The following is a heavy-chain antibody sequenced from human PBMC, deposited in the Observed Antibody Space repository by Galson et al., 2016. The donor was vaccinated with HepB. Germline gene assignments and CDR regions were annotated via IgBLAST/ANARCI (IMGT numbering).Heavy chain of an antibody. CDR3: ARDYRHCGADPM. J-gene: IGHJ4*02. D-gene: IGHD2-21*02. CDR1: GFTFSTYA. Sequence: SLRLSCAASGFTFSTYAMNWVRHAPGKGLEWVANIKQDASEKYYVDSVKGRFTISRDNAKNSLYLQMNSLTADDTAVYYCARDYRHCGADPMGAQGTLVTVSS. CDR2: IKQDASEK. V-gene: IGHV3-7*01.